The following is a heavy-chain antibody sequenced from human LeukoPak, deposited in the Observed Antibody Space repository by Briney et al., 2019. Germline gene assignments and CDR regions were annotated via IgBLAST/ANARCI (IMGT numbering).Heavy chain of an antibody. D-gene: IGHD3-10*01. J-gene: IGHJ4*02. V-gene: IGHV4-31*03. CDR2: FNSGST. CDR3: YGSGY. Sequence: SETLSLTCTVSGATISNGAYYWSWVRQLPGKGLEWIGYFNSGSTYYNSSLKSRVTISVDTSKSQFSLKLSSVTAADTAVYYCYGSGYWGQGTLVTVCS. CDR1: GATISNGAYY.